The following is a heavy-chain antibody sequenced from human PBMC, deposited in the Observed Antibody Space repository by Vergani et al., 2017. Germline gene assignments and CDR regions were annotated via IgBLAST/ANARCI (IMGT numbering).Heavy chain of an antibody. CDR1: GFTFSDYY. D-gene: IGHD6-19*01. J-gene: IGHJ4*02. CDR3: AKDYIAVAGMATRFDY. Sequence: VQLVESGGGLVKPGGSLRLSCAASGFTFSDYYMNWIRQAPGKGLEWVSGISWNSGIIGYADSVKGRFTISRDSAKNSLYLQVNSLRAEDTALYYCAKDYIAVAGMATRFDYWGQGTLVTVSS. V-gene: IGHV3-9*01. CDR2: ISWNSGII.